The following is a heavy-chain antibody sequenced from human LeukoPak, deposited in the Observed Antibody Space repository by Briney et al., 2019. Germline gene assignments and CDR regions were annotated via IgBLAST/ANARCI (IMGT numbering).Heavy chain of an antibody. D-gene: IGHD1-26*01. CDR1: GASISGGTYY. CDR3: ARRGGSGRAFDY. Sequence: SETLSLTCSVSGASISGGTYYWGWIRQPLGKGLEWIGSVYYTGSTYDNPSLKSRVTISVDTSKNQFSLKLSSVTAADTAVYYCARRGGSGRAFDYWGQGTLVTVSS. CDR2: VYYTGST. J-gene: IGHJ4*02. V-gene: IGHV4-39*01.